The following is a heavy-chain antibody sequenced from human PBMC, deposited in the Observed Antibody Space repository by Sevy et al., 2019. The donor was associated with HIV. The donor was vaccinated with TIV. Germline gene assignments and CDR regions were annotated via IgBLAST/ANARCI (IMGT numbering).Heavy chain of an antibody. J-gene: IGHJ4*02. CDR1: GVTFSSYA. CDR3: ARGGGYCGGDCYSIDY. CDR2: IWYDGTIK. D-gene: IGHD2-21*02. V-gene: IGHV3-30*04. Sequence: GGSLRLSCAASGVTFSSYAMHWVRQAPGKGLEWVAVIWYDGTIKYYADSVKGRFTISRDNSKDTLFLQMNSLTPEDTAVYYCARGGGYCGGDCYSIDYWGQGALVTVSS.